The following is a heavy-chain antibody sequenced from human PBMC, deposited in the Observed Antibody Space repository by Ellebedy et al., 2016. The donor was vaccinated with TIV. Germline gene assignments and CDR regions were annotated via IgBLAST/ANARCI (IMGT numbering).Heavy chain of an antibody. CDR3: ARHGTVGPTAYYYYSGLDV. V-gene: IGHV4-39*01. CDR1: GGSIRSSSYY. Sequence: MPSETLSLTCTVSGGSIRSSSYYRGWIRQPPGKGLEWIGSIYYSGSTYYNPSLESRVTISADTPKNQFSLRLKSVTAADTATYFCARHGTVGPTAYYYYSGLDVWGLGTTVTVSS. D-gene: IGHD1-26*01. CDR2: IYYSGST. J-gene: IGHJ6*02.